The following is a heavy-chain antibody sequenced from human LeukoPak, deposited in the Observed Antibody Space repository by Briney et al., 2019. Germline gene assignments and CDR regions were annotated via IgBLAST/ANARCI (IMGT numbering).Heavy chain of an antibody. CDR2: ISGSGGST. J-gene: IGHJ4*02. CDR1: GFTFSSYA. D-gene: IGHD1/OR15-1a*01. Sequence: PGGSLRLSCAASGFTFSSYAMSWVRQAPGKGLEWVSAISGSGGSTYYADSVKGRFTISRDNSKNTLYLQMNSLRAEDTAVYYCAKSRTTIPTRLGDFDYWGQGTLVTVSS. V-gene: IGHV3-23*01. CDR3: AKSRTTIPTRLGDFDY.